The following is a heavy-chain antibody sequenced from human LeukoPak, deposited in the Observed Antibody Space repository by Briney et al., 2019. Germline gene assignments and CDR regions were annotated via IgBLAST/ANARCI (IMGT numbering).Heavy chain of an antibody. CDR1: GFTFSSYW. V-gene: IGHV3-74*01. J-gene: IGHJ3*02. Sequence: GGSLRLSCAASGFTFSSYWMHWVRQAPGKGLVWVSRINSNGSSTSYADSVKGRFTISRDNAKNTLYLQMNSLRAEDTAVYYCARSRWRRWELLPDAFDIWGQGTMVTVSS. CDR2: INSNGSST. D-gene: IGHD1-26*01. CDR3: ARSRWRRWELLPDAFDI.